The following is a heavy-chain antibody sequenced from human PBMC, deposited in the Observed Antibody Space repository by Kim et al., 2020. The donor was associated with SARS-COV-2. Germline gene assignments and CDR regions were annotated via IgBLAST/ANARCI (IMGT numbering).Heavy chain of an antibody. CDR1: GGTFSSYA. D-gene: IGHD3-10*01. V-gene: IGHV1-69*13. CDR2: IIPIFGTA. J-gene: IGHJ6*02. CDR3: ARAGALMHYYGSGRQRHV. Sequence: SVKVSCKASGGTFSSYAISWVRQAPGQGLEWMGGIIPIFGTANYAQKFQGRVTITADESTSTAYMELSSLRSEDTAVYYCARAGALMHYYGSGRQRHVWGQGTTVTVSS.